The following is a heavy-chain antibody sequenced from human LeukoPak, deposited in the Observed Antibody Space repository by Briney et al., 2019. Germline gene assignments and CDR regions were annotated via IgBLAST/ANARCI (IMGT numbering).Heavy chain of an antibody. CDR3: ARRYRGFFDY. D-gene: IGHD3-16*02. J-gene: IGHJ4*02. V-gene: IGHV4-39*07. CDR2: IYYSGST. Sequence: SETLSLTCTVSGGSISSSRYYWGWIRQPPGKGLEWIGSIYYSGSTYYNPSLKSRVTISVDTSKNQFSLKLSSVTAADTAVYYCARRYRGFFDYWGQGILVTVSS. CDR1: GGSISSSRYY.